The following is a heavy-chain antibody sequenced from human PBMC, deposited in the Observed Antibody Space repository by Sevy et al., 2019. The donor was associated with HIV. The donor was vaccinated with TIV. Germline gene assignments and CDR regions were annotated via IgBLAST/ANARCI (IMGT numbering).Heavy chain of an antibody. V-gene: IGHV3-23*01. J-gene: IGHJ6*02. CDR3: VKGDRTFYGMDV. D-gene: IGHD2-15*01. Sequence: GGSLRLSCLASGFTFSTYAMSWVRQAPGKGLEWVSAISGSGGSTYYADSLKGRFTISRDKSKKTLYLQTNSLRAEDTAVYYCVKGDRTFYGMDVWGQGTTVTVSS. CDR1: GFTFSTYA. CDR2: ISGSGGST.